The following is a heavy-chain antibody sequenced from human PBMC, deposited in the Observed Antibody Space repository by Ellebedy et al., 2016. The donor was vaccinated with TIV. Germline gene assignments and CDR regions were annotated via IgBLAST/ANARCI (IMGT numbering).Heavy chain of an antibody. V-gene: IGHV3-48*03. D-gene: IGHD5-12*01. CDR3: AITSRGYSIW. J-gene: IGHJ4*02. Sequence: GGSLRLSCAASGFTFSSYEMNWVRQAPGKGLEWIAYISSSGSSFIYYADSVKGRFTISRDNSKNSLYLQMNSLRAEDTAVYYCAITSRGYSIWWGQGTLVVVSS. CDR1: GFTFSSYE. CDR2: ISSSGSSFI.